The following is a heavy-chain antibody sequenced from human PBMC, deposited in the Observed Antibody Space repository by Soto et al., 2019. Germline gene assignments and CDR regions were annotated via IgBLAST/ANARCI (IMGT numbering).Heavy chain of an antibody. CDR3: ARAVTVSHWFDP. D-gene: IGHD4-17*01. J-gene: IGHJ5*02. CDR1: GFTFSRYW. V-gene: IGHV3-74*01. Sequence: EVLLLESGGGLVQPGGSLRLSCAASGFTFSRYWMHWVRQAPGKGLVWVSRINSDGRSTNYADSVKGRFTISRDNAKNTLYLQMNSLRAEDTAVYYCARAVTVSHWFDPWGQGTLVTVSS. CDR2: INSDGRST.